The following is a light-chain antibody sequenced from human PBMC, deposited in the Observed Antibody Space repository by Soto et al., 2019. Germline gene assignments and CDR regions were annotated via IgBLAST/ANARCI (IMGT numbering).Light chain of an antibody. Sequence: EIVLTQSPGTLSLSPGERATLSCRASQSVSSSYLAWYQQKPGQAPRLLIYGASSRATGIPDRFSGGGSETDFTLTISRLEPEDFAVYYCQQYSNSRTFGQGTKVDIK. V-gene: IGKV3-20*01. CDR2: GAS. J-gene: IGKJ1*01. CDR1: QSVSSSY. CDR3: QQYSNSRT.